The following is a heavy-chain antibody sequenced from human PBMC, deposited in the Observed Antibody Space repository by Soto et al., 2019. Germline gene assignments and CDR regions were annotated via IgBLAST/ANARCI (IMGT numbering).Heavy chain of an antibody. Sequence: SQTLSLTCAISVYSVSSNSAAWNWIIQSPSRGLEWLGRTYYRSKWYNDYAVSVKSRITINPDTSKNQFSLQLNSVTPEDTAVYYCARVYSYAMEKKDAFDIWGPGTMVNVS. J-gene: IGHJ3*02. CDR1: VYSVSSNSAA. V-gene: IGHV6-1*01. D-gene: IGHD2-8*01. CDR3: ARVYSYAMEKKDAFDI. CDR2: TYYRSKWYN.